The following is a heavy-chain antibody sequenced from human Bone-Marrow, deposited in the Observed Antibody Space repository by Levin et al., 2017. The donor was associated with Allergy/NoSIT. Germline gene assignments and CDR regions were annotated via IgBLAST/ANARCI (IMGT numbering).Heavy chain of an antibody. CDR1: EFTFSTYA. V-gene: IGHV3-23*01. CDR2: ISGGGGST. CDR3: AKQYYDVLPGYYPLGL. J-gene: IGHJ4*02. D-gene: IGHD3-9*01. Sequence: GESLKISCAASEFTFSTYAMYWVRQAPGKGLEWVSSISGGGGSTLYAASVKGRFTISRDNSQNTLYLHMNSLRAEDTAIYYCAKQYYDVLPGYYPLGLWGPGTLVTVSS.